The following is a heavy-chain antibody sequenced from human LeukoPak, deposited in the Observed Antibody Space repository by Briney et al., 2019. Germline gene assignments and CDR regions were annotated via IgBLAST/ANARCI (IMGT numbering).Heavy chain of an antibody. V-gene: IGHV4-39*07. CDR2: IYYSGSS. CDR1: GGSISSSSYY. J-gene: IGHJ4*02. CDR3: ARGGGDFWSGYYPPDY. Sequence: SETLSLTCTVSGGSISSSSYYWGWIRQPPGKRLEWIGSIYYSGSSYYNPSLKSRVTISVDTSKIQFSLKLSSVTAADTAVYYCARGGGDFWSGYYPPDYWGQGTLVTVSS. D-gene: IGHD3-3*01.